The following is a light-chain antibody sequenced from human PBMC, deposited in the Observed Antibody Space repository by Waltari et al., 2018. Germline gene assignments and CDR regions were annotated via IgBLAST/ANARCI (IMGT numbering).Light chain of an antibody. V-gene: IGLV2-11*01. CDR3: CSYAGRYTNYV. J-gene: IGLJ1*01. CDR1: RSDVAAYDY. Sequence: QSALTPPRSVSGSPGQSVTISCTGTRSDVAAYDYLSWYQQRPGKAPKLIFHDFTERPSGVPDRFSGSKSDNKASLTISGLQADDEADYYCCSYAGRYTNYVFGSGTKVTVL. CDR2: DFT.